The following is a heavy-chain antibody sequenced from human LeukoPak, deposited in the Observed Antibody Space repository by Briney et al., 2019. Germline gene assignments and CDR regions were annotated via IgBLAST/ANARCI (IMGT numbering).Heavy chain of an antibody. V-gene: IGHV3-30-3*01. CDR3: AREGTYSDYWSGYFEY. D-gene: IGHD3-3*01. J-gene: IGHJ4*02. CDR1: GFTFSSYA. CDR2: ISYDGSNK. Sequence: GGSLRLSCAASGFTFSSYAMHWVRQAPGKGLEWVAVISYDGSNKYYADSVKGRFTISRDNSKNTVYLDVTSLTPEDAAVYYCAREGTYSDYWSGYFEYWGQGTRVIVSS.